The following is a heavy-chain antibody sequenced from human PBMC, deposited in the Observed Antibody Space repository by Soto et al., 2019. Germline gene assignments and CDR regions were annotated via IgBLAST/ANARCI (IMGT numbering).Heavy chain of an antibody. CDR2: IWFDGSNK. CDR3: ARLVGAAAGRFDP. CDR1: GFTFNTYG. Sequence: QEQLVESGGGVVQPGTSLRLSCVASGFTFNTYGMHWVRQAPGKGLEWVAAIWFDGSNKYYADSVKGRFTISRDNSKKTLDLQMNSLRAEDTGVYYCARLVGAAAGRFDPWGQGTLVSVSS. V-gene: IGHV3-33*01. D-gene: IGHD6-13*01. J-gene: IGHJ5*02.